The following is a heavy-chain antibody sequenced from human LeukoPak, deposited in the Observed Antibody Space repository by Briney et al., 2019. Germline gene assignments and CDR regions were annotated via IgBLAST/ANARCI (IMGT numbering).Heavy chain of an antibody. CDR3: ARNSGELGA. J-gene: IGHJ5*02. CDR1: GFTVSNNY. D-gene: IGHD2-21*01. Sequence: PRGSLRLSCAASGFTVSNNYMSWVRRAAGKGLEWVSLIYSGGGTYYADSVKGRFTISRDNSKNTLYLQMNSLRAEDTAVYYCARNSGELGAWGQGTLVTGSS. CDR2: IYSGGGT. V-gene: IGHV3-53*01.